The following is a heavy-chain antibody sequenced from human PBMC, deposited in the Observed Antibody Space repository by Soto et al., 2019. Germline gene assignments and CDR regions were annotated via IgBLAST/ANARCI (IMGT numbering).Heavy chain of an antibody. D-gene: IGHD6-6*01. V-gene: IGHV4-31*03. CDR3: ARVGISSSDAFDI. Sequence: SETLSLTCTVSGGSISSCGYYWSWIRQHPEKGLEWIGYIYYTGNTYYNASLKSRVTISVDTSNNQFSLKLSSVTAADTAVYYWARVGISSSDAFDIWGQGITVTVSS. J-gene: IGHJ3*02. CDR2: IYYTGNT. CDR1: GGSISSCGYY.